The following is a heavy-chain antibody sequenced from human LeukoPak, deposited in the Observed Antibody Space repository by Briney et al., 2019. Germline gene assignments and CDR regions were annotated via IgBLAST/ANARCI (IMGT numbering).Heavy chain of an antibody. Sequence: GGSLRLSCAASGFTFSSYSMNWVRQAPGKGLEWVSYISSSSSTIYYADSVKGRFTISRDNAKNSLYLQMNSLRAEDTAVCHCARDPIYDSWSGSPDYWGQGTLVTVSS. J-gene: IGHJ4*02. CDR1: GFTFSSYS. V-gene: IGHV3-48*04. CDR3: ARDPIYDSWSGSPDY. CDR2: ISSSSSTI. D-gene: IGHD3-3*01.